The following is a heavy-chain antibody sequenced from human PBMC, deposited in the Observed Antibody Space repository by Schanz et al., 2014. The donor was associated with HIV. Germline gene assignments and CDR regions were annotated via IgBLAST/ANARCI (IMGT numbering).Heavy chain of an antibody. J-gene: IGHJ6*02. D-gene: IGHD1-7*01. CDR3: AKRKLTTQRYYYGMDV. CDR1: GFSFSDTY. Sequence: VQLVESGGGLVKPGGSLRLSCAASGFSFSDTYMTWIRQAPGKGLEWVSAISGSGGSTYYTASVKGRFTISRDNSKNTLYLQMNSLRAEDTAVYYCAKRKLTTQRYYYGMDVWGQGTTVTVSS. CDR2: ISGSGGST. V-gene: IGHV3-23*04.